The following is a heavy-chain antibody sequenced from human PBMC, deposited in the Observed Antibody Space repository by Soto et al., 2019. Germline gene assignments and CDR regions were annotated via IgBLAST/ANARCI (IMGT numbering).Heavy chain of an antibody. CDR2: ISPYSDDT. CDR1: GYRFSDYG. J-gene: IGHJ6*02. CDR3: XXXXXXXXXXXXXXXXXGMNV. V-gene: IGHV1-18*01. Sequence: QAQLVQSGAEVKKPGASVRVSCKTSGYRFSDYGINWVRQAPGQGLEWLGWISPYSDDTKYAHIVQXRVXXXXXXXXXXXXXXXXXXXXXXXXXXXXXXXXXXXXXXXXXXXXXGMNVWGQGTTVTVSS.